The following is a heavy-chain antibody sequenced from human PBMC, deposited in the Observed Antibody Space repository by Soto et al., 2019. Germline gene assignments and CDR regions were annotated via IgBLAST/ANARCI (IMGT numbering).Heavy chain of an antibody. CDR1: GGSISSSSYY. J-gene: IGHJ6*02. CDR3: ARRGYYYGMDV. V-gene: IGHV4-39*01. CDR2: IYYSGST. Sequence: SETLSLTCTVSGGSISSSSYYWGWIRQPPGKGLEWIGSIYYSGSTYYNPSLKSRVTISVDTSKNQFSLKLSSVTAADTAVYYCARRGYYYGMDVWGQGTTVTVS.